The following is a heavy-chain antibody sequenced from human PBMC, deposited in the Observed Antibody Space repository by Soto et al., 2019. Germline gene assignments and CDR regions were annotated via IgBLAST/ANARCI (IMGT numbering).Heavy chain of an antibody. CDR1: GGSFSGYY. CDR3: ARGRGIFGEVTPFDY. CDR2: INDSGST. J-gene: IGHJ4*02. V-gene: IGHV4-34*01. Sequence: QVQLQQWGAGLLKPSETLSLTCAVYGGSFSGYYWSWIRQPPGKGLEWIGEINDSGSTKYNPPLKSRGTKSVYTAKNPFSLKLRSVAAADSAVYYCARGRGIFGEVTPFDYWGQGTLVTVSS. D-gene: IGHD3-3*01.